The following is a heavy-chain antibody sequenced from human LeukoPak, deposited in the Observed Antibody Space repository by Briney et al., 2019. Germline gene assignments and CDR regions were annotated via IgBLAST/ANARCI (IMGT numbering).Heavy chain of an antibody. CDR1: GGSFSSYF. Sequence: PSETLSLTCAVYGGSFSSYFWSCIRQPPGKGLEWIGEINHSGSTDYNPSLKSRVTISVDTSKNQFSLKLSSVTAADTAVYYCANNYGDYHSFDYWGQGTLVTVSS. J-gene: IGHJ4*02. CDR3: ANNYGDYHSFDY. D-gene: IGHD4-17*01. CDR2: INHSGST. V-gene: IGHV4-34*01.